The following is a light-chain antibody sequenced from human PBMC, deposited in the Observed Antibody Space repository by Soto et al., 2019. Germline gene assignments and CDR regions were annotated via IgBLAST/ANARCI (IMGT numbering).Light chain of an antibody. V-gene: IGKV2-30*01. CDR3: MQGTHWPIT. CDR2: KVS. Sequence: DVVMTQSPLALPVTLGQPASISCRSSHSLVYSNGDTYLSWFQQRPGQSPRRLIYKVSNRDSGVPDRFSGSGSGSDFTLKISRVEAEDVGIYYCMQGTHWPITFGQGTRLEIK. CDR1: HSLVYSNGDTY. J-gene: IGKJ5*01.